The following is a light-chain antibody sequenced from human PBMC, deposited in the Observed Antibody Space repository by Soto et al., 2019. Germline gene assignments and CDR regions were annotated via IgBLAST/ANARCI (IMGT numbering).Light chain of an antibody. CDR1: SSNLGAGYD. J-gene: IGLJ1*01. CDR2: DNT. CDR3: QSYDSSLSGYV. Sequence: QSVLTQPPSMSGAPGQRVTMSCTGSSSNLGAGYDVHWYQRLPGAAPKLLIYDNTHRPSGVPNRFSGSKSGTSASLAITGLQAEDEADYYCQSYDSSLSGYVFGTGTKVTVL. V-gene: IGLV1-40*01.